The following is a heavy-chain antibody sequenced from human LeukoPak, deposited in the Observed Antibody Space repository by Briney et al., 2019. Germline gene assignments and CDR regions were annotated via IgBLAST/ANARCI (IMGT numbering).Heavy chain of an antibody. D-gene: IGHD6-19*01. Sequence: GESLKISCKGSGYSFTSQWIGWVRQMPGKGLEWMGITYPGDSDTRYSPSFQGQVTISADKSISIAYLQWSSLKASDTAMYYCAVAVAGTSFDYWGQGTLVTVSS. CDR3: AVAVAGTSFDY. CDR1: GYSFTSQW. CDR2: TYPGDSDT. J-gene: IGHJ4*02. V-gene: IGHV5-51*01.